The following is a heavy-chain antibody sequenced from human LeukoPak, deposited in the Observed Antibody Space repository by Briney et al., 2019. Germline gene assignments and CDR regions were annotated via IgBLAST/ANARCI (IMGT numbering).Heavy chain of an antibody. Sequence: SETLSLTCTVSGGSISSYYWSWIRQPAGKGLEWIGRIYTSGSTNYNPSLKSRVTMSVDTSKNQFSLKLSSVTAADTAAYYCASSTWFGRLDYFDYWGQGTLVTVSS. CDR1: GGSISSYY. V-gene: IGHV4-4*07. CDR2: IYTSGST. D-gene: IGHD3-10*01. CDR3: ASSTWFGRLDYFDY. J-gene: IGHJ4*02.